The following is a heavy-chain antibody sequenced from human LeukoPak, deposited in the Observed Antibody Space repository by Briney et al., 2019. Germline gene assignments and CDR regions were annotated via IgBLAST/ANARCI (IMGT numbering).Heavy chain of an antibody. V-gene: IGHV3-23*01. J-gene: IGHJ5*02. CDR2: ISGSGGST. CDR1: GFTFSSYA. D-gene: IGHD1-7*01. Sequence: GGSLRLSCVASGFTFSSYAMSWVRQAPGKGLEWVSAISGSGGSTYYADSVKGRFTISRDNSKNTLYLQMNSLRAEDTAVYYCAKDGYNWNYANWFDPWGQGTLVTVSS. CDR3: AKDGYNWNYANWFDP.